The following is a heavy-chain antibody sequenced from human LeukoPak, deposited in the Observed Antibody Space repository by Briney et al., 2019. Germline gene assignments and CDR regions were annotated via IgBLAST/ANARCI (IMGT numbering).Heavy chain of an antibody. V-gene: IGHV3-48*04. D-gene: IGHD3-3*01. CDR1: GFTFSSYS. J-gene: IGHJ5*02. CDR2: ISSSSSTI. CDR3: ARDVNEERITIFRNWFDP. Sequence: GGSLRLSCAASGFTFSSYSMNWVRQAPGKGLEWVLYISSSSSTIYYADSVKGRFTISRDNAKNSLYLQMNSLRAEDTAVYYCARDVNEERITIFRNWFDPWGQGTLVTVSS.